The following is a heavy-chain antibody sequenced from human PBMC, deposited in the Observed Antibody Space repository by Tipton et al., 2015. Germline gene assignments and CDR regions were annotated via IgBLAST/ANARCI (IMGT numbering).Heavy chain of an antibody. CDR3: AKGIVGASTAAFDF. D-gene: IGHD1-26*01. J-gene: IGHJ3*01. Sequence: SLRLSCAVSGFTFDDYAMHWVRQPPGKGLEWVSSISWNSGTIGYADSVKGRFTISRDNAKNSLYLQMNSLRVEDTALYYCAKGIVGASTAAFDFWGQGTMVTVSS. CDR1: GFTFDDYA. V-gene: IGHV3-9*01. CDR2: ISWNSGTI.